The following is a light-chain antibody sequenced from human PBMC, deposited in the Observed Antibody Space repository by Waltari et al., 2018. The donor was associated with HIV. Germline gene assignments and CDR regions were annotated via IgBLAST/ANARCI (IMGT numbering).Light chain of an antibody. CDR1: RTILFPSNSKNY. Sequence: DIVMTQSPDSLALSLGERATINCKSSRTILFPSNSKNYLAWYQQKPGQSPKLLIYWASTRESRVPDRFSGGGSGTNFTLTISSLQTEDVAVYYCQQYFSSPLTFGGGTRVEIK. V-gene: IGKV4-1*01. CDR3: QQYFSSPLT. CDR2: WAS. J-gene: IGKJ4*01.